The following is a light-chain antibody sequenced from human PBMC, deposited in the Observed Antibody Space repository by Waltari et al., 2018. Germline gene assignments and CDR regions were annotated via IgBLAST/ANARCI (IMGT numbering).Light chain of an antibody. V-gene: IGLV2-8*01. CDR2: EVS. CDR1: SSDVVGYNY. CDR3: SSYAGSNNLGV. J-gene: IGLJ1*01. Sequence: QSALTQPPSASGSPGQSVTISCTGTSSDVVGYNYVSWYQHHPGKAPKLMIYEVSKRPSGVPDRFSGSKSGNTASLTVSGLQAEDEADYYCSSYAGSNNLGVFGTGTKVTVL.